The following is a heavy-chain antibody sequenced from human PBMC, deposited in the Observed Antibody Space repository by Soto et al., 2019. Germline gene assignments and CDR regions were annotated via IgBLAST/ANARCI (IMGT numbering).Heavy chain of an antibody. J-gene: IGHJ4*02. CDR2: ISPYNGRT. V-gene: IGHV1-18*01. CDR3: ARARFSTSWLALLGTGAHGVEIDF. CDR1: GYTFISYG. Sequence: QVQLVQSGAEVKKTGASVEVSCKASGYTFISYGISWVRQAPGQGLEWMGWISPYNGRTNYAQTFTGRATMPTDRSTSTAYMYLRSLRSDDTAVYYCARARFSTSWLALLGTGAHGVEIDFWGQGTLVTVSS. D-gene: IGHD6-13*01.